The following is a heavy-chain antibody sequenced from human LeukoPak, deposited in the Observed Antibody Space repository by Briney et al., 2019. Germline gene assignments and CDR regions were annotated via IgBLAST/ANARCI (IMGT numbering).Heavy chain of an antibody. J-gene: IGHJ6*03. CDR1: GFTYRSYP. CDR3: AKNGGHPTENYYIDV. CDR2: ISNSATK. D-gene: IGHD4-17*01. Sequence: TGGSLRLLCAASGFTYRSYPMTCLRHPRGGALEGFAEISNSATKNYAASVKGRFTMSRDNSKNTLYLQMNSLRAEDTAVYYWAKNGGHPTENYYIDVWGKGTTVTVSS. V-gene: IGHV3-23*01.